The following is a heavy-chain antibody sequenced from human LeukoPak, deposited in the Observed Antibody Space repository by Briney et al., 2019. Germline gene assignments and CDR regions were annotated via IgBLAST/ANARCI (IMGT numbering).Heavy chain of an antibody. Sequence: PSETLSLTCAVYGGSFSGYYWSWIRQPPGKGLEWIGEINHSGSTNYNPSLKSRVTVSVDTSKNQFSLKLKSVTAADTAVYYCAFRITMVRGNNPIYYYYGMDVWGQGTTVTVSS. CDR3: AFRITMVRGNNPIYYYYGMDV. J-gene: IGHJ6*02. CDR2: INHSGST. D-gene: IGHD3-10*01. V-gene: IGHV4-34*01. CDR1: GGSFSGYY.